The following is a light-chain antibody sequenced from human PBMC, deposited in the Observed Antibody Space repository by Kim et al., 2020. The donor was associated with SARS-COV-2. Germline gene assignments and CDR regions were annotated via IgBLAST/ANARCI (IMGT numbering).Light chain of an antibody. Sequence: GQSVTTSGTGTGSDVVGYNYVSCYQKHPGKAPQLMIYDVSKRPSGVPDLFSGAKACNTAFQTVSGLQAEDEADYYCCSYAGSYTVVFGGGTQLTVL. CDR2: DVS. J-gene: IGLJ2*01. CDR1: GSDVVGYNY. V-gene: IGLV2-11*01. CDR3: CSYAGSYTVV.